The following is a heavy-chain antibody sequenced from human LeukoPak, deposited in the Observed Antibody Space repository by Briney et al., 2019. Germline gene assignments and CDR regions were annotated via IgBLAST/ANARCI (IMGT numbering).Heavy chain of an antibody. CDR3: ARSGALGNYDFWSGYYYFDY. CDR1: GGSVDSSGYY. Sequence: SETLSLTCTVSGGSVDSSGYYWGWIRQHPGKGLEWIGYIYYSGSTYYNPSLKSRVTISVDTSKNQFSLKLSSVTAADTAVYYCARSGALGNYDFWSGYYYFDYWGQGTLVTVSS. CDR2: IYYSGST. D-gene: IGHD3-3*01. V-gene: IGHV4-31*03. J-gene: IGHJ4*02.